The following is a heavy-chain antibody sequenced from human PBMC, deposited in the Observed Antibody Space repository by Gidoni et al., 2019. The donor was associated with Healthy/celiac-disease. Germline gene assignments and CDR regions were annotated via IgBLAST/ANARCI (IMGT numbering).Heavy chain of an antibody. J-gene: IGHJ4*01. V-gene: IGHV3-23*01. CDR1: GFTFSADA. CDR3: AKDQGLISYY. Sequence: EVHLLASGGGLVQPGGSLRLSCAASGFTFSADAMGGVRQAPGKGLGWVSAISGGGGSTYYADSVKGRLTISRDNSKNTLYLKMNSRRAEDTAVYYCAKDQGLISYYWGHG. D-gene: IGHD2-15*01. CDR2: ISGGGGST.